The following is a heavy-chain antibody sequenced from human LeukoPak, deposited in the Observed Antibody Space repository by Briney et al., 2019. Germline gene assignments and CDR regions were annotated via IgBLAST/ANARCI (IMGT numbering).Heavy chain of an antibody. CDR2: IYYSGST. Sequence: PSETLSLTCTVSGGSISSSSYYWGWIRQPPGKGLEWIGSIYYSGSTYYNPSLKSRVTISVDTSKNQFSLKLGSVTAADTAVYYCARGLAFGDSNWFDPWGQGTLVTVSS. CDR3: ARGLAFGDSNWFDP. V-gene: IGHV4-39*07. CDR1: GGSISSSSYY. J-gene: IGHJ5*02. D-gene: IGHD3-3*02.